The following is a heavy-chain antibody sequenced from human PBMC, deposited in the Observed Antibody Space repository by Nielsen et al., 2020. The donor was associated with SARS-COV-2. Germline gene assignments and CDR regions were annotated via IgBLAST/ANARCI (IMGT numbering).Heavy chain of an antibody. CDR3: ATDYTYGDKRGAGY. CDR2: FDPEDGET. J-gene: IGHJ4*02. V-gene: IGHV1-24*01. CDR1: GYTLTELS. D-gene: IGHD4-17*01. Sequence: ASVKVSCKVSGYTLTELSMHWVRQAPGKGLEWMGGFDPEDGETIYAQKFQGRVTMTEDTSTDTAYMELSSLRSEDTAVYYCATDYTYGDKRGAGYWGQGTLVTVPS.